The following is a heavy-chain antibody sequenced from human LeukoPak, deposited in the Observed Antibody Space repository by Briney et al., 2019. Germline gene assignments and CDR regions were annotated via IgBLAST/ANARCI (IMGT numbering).Heavy chain of an antibody. CDR2: INHSGST. CDR3: ARTQPEVRGVGDWFDP. J-gene: IGHJ5*02. V-gene: IGHV4-34*01. Sequence: SETLSLTCTVSGGSISSYYWSWIRQPPGKGLEWIGEINHSGSTNYNPSLKSRVTISVDKSKNQFSLKLSSVTTADTAVYYCARTQPEVRGVGDWFDPWGQGTLVTVSS. CDR1: GGSISSYY. D-gene: IGHD3-10*01.